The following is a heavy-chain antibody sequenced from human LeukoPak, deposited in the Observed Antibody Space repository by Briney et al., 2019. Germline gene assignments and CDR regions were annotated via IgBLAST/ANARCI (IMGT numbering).Heavy chain of an antibody. CDR2: ISPDGSST. CDR3: ARALDY. V-gene: IGHV3-74*01. CDR1: GFTFSTAW. J-gene: IGHJ4*02. Sequence: PGGSLRLSCATSGFTFSTAWMSWVRQAPGKGLVWVSCISPDGSSTYYADSVKGRFTISRDNAKNTLFLQMNSLRAEDTALYYCARALDYWGQGTLVTVSS.